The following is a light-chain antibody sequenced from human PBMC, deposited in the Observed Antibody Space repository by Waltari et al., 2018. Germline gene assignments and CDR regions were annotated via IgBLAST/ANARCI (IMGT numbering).Light chain of an antibody. CDR3: MQSKEQWT. CDR2: QLS. CDR1: QSLLHSDGKTY. Sequence: DIVMTQSPLSLPVTPGQPASISCKSNQSLLHSDGKTYLFWYLQKPGQPLQLLMYQLSNRFSGVPDRFSGSGSGTDFTLTISRVEAEDVGVYYCMQSKEQWTFGQGTKVEIK. V-gene: IGKV2D-29*01. J-gene: IGKJ1*01.